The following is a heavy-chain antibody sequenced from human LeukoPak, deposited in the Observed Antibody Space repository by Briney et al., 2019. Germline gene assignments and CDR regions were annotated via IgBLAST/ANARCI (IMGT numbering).Heavy chain of an antibody. Sequence: GGSLRLSCAASGFTFSDYYMSWIRQAPGKGLEWVSYISSSSSYTNYADSVRGRFTISRDNSKNTLYLQMDSLGAEDTAVYYCARAVVGKEDLDYWGQGTLVTVSS. CDR1: GFTFSDYY. CDR3: ARAVVGKEDLDY. CDR2: ISSSSSYT. V-gene: IGHV3-11*03. J-gene: IGHJ4*02. D-gene: IGHD6-19*01.